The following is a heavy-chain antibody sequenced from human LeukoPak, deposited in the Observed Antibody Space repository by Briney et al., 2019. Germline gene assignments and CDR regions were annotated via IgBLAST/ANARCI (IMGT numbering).Heavy chain of an antibody. CDR2: IIPVFGTA. D-gene: IGHD5-18*01. J-gene: IGHJ4*02. CDR1: GGTFDKYS. V-gene: IGHV1-69*13. CDR3: ARESSDDTAMATPFAY. Sequence: SVKVSCKASGGTFDKYSINWVRQAPGQGLEWMVGIIPVFGTANYQQRFQGRVTITADECTSTAYMSLSSLRFDDTALYYCARESSDDTAMATPFAYWGQGTLVTVSS.